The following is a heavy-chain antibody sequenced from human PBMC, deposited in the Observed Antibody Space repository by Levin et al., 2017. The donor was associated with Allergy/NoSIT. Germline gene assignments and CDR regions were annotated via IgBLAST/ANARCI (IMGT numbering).Heavy chain of an antibody. CDR3: ARGRMGVYAYYYYYGMDV. CDR2: INHSGST. V-gene: IGHV4-34*01. J-gene: IGHJ6*02. D-gene: IGHD2-8*02. Sequence: GSLRLSCAVYGGSFSGYYWSWIRQPPGKGLEWIGEINHSGSTNYNPSLKSRVTISVDTSKNQFSLKLSSVTAADTAVYYCARGRMGVYAYYYYYGMDVWGQGTTVTVSS. CDR1: GGSFSGYY.